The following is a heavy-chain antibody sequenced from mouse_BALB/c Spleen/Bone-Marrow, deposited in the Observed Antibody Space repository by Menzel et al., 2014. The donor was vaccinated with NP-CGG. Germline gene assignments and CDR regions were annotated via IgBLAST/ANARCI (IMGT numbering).Heavy chain of an antibody. V-gene: IGHV1-67*01. CDR1: GYTFTDYA. CDR3: ASYGSSYYAMDY. D-gene: IGHD1-1*01. CDR2: ISTYSGNT. J-gene: IGHJ4*01. Sequence: VQLVESGPELVRPGASVKISCKGSGYTFTDYAMHWVKQSHAKSLEWIGVISTYSGNTNYNQKFKGKATMTVDKSSSTAYMELARLTSEDSAIYYCASYGSSYYAMDYWGQGTSVTVSS.